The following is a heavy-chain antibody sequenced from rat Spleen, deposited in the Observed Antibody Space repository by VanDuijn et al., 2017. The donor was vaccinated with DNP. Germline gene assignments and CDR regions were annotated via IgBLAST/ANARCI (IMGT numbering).Heavy chain of an antibody. J-gene: IGHJ2*01. CDR2: ISYDGSST. CDR1: GFTFSDYN. D-gene: IGHD1-11*01. V-gene: IGHV5-7*01. CDR3: AREGDYGGYSAKFDY. Sequence: EVQLVESGGGLVQPGRSLKLSCAASGFTFSDYNMAWVRQAPKKGLEWAATISYDGSSTYYRDSVKGRFTISRDNAKSTLYLQMDSLRSEDTATYYCAREGDYGGYSAKFDYWGQGVMVTVSS.